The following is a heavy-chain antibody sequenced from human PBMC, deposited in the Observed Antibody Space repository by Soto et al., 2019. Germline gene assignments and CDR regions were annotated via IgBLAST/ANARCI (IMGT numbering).Heavy chain of an antibody. J-gene: IGHJ6*02. Sequence: QVQLVQSGTEVKKPDAAVNVSCKASGYTFIDYYIHWVRQAPGQGLESMGRINPNTGGTYYAQNFQAWVTMTRDTSLSTAYMELTRLRSDDTAVYYCARVNGDAPPRGMDVWGQGTAVTVSS. CDR2: INPNTGGT. V-gene: IGHV1-2*04. CDR3: ARVNGDAPPRGMDV. D-gene: IGHD2-8*01. CDR1: GYTFIDYY.